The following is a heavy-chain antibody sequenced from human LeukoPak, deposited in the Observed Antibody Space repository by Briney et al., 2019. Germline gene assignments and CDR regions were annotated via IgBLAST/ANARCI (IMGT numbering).Heavy chain of an antibody. CDR2: IKQDGSEQ. CDR3: ARENTAVPGGDC. D-gene: IGHD5-18*01. Sequence: PAGSLRLSCAASGFTISTYWMSWVRQAPGKGLEWLANIKQDGSEQYYVDSVKGRFAISRDNAKNSVYLQMNGLRAEDTAVYYCARENTAVPGGDCWGQGTLVTVSS. V-gene: IGHV3-7*01. J-gene: IGHJ4*02. CDR1: GFTISTYW.